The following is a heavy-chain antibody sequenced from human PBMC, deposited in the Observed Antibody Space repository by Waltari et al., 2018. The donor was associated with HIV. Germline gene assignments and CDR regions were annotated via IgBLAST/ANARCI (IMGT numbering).Heavy chain of an antibody. J-gene: IGHJ6*02. CDR1: GGHTSSGGYY. CDR2: IYYSGST. Sequence: VQLQESGPGLVKPSQTLSLTCTVSGGHTSSGGYYRSLIRHPPGKGLEWIGYIYYSGSTYYNPSLKSRVTISVDTSKNQFSLKLSSVTAADTAVYYCARDCCDFWSGYSRHYYYGMDVWGQGTTVTVSS. V-gene: IGHV4-30-4*01. CDR3: ARDCCDFWSGYSRHYYYGMDV. D-gene: IGHD3-3*01.